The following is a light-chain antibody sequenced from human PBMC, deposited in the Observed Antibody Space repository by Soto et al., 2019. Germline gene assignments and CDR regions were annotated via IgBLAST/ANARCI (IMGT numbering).Light chain of an antibody. Sequence: EIVLTQSPATLSLSPGERATLSCRASQTVPNSLVWYQQKPGQAPRLLIYDTSNRATGIPVRFSGSGSGTDFTLTISSLEPEDFAVYYCQHRSTWPPGYTFGQGIKLEIK. CDR2: DTS. CDR1: QTVPNS. CDR3: QHRSTWPPGYT. J-gene: IGKJ2*01. V-gene: IGKV3-11*01.